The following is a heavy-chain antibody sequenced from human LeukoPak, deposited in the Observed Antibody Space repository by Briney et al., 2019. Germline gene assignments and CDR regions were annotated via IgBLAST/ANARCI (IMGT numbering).Heavy chain of an antibody. Sequence: PGGSLRLSCAASGFTFSDYYMYWIRQAPGKGLECISYISGSSSDTSYADSLKGRFTISRDNAKNSLYLQMNSLRAEDTAVYYCATDYAGNSLWYYYGLGVWGQGTTVTVSS. CDR2: ISGSSSDT. V-gene: IGHV3-11*06. D-gene: IGHD4-23*01. CDR3: ATDYAGNSLWYYYGLGV. CDR1: GFTFSDYY. J-gene: IGHJ6*02.